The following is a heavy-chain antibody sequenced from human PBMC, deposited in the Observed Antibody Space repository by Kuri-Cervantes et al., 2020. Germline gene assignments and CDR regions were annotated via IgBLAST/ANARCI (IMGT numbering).Heavy chain of an antibody. J-gene: IGHJ3*02. CDR2: ISSSSSYI. CDR3: ARFAYRAPLDALDM. CDR1: GFTFSDYY. D-gene: IGHD3-16*01. Sequence: GESLKISCAASGFTFSDYYMSWIRQAPGKGLEWVSYISSSSSYIYYADSVKGRFTISRDNAKNSLYLQMNSLRAEDTTVYYCARFAYRAPLDALDMWGQGTMVTVSS. V-gene: IGHV3-11*04.